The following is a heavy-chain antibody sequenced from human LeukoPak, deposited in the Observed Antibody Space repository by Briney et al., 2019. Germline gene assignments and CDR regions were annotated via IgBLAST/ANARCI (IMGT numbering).Heavy chain of an antibody. V-gene: IGHV4-4*02. CDR1: GGSVTSTNW. J-gene: IGHJ4*02. Sequence: SGTLSLTCGVSGGSVTSTNWWTWVRQPPGKGLEWIGEVHLEGRTNYNPSLESRLTISVDLSENHISLKLTSVTAADTAVYYCARRVGIVGATSYFDYWGQGTLVTVSS. CDR2: VHLEGRT. CDR3: ARRVGIVGATSYFDY. D-gene: IGHD1-26*01.